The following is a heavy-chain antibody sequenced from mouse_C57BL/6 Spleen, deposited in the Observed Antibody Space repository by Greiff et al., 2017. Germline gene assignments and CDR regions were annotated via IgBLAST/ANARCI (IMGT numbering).Heavy chain of an antibody. D-gene: IGHD2-3*01. CDR3: ARRDSVYDFGY. CDR2: FHPNSGST. Sequence: VQLQQPGAELVKPGASVKLSCKASGYTFTSYWMHWVKRRPGQGLEWIGMFHPNSGSTNYNEKFKSKATLTVDKSSSTAYMQLSSLTSEDSAVYYCARRDSVYDFGYRGQAITVT. J-gene: IGHJ4*01. CDR1: GYTFTSYW. V-gene: IGHV1-64*01.